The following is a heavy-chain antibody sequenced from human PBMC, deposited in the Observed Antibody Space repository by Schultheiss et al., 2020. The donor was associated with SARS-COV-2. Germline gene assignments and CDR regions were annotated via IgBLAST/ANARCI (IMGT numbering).Heavy chain of an antibody. D-gene: IGHD3-3*01. CDR1: GGSFSGYY. CDR2: INHSGST. V-gene: IGHV4-34*01. CDR3: ARDITIFGVVIPHAFDI. Sequence: SETLSLTCAVYGGSFSGYYWSWIRQPPGKGLEWIGEINHSGSTNYNPSLKSRVTISVDTSKNQFSLKLSSVTATDTAVYYCARDITIFGVVIPHAFDIWGQGTMVTVSS. J-gene: IGHJ3*02.